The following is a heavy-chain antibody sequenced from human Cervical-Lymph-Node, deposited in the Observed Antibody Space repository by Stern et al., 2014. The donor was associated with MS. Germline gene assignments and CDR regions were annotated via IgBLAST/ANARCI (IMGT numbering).Heavy chain of an antibody. CDR2: INRNSGGA. D-gene: IGHD4-17*01. V-gene: IGHV1-2*06. CDR3: ATIDYGDYKDY. CDR1: GYIFTGYYY. J-gene: IGHJ4*02. Sequence: QLVQSGAEVKKPGASVKISCQASGYIFTGYYYLHWVRQAPGQGLEWLGRINRNSGGANYAQKFQGRVTMTRDTSISTVYMELSSLRSDDTAVYYCATIDYGDYKDYWGQGTLVTVSS.